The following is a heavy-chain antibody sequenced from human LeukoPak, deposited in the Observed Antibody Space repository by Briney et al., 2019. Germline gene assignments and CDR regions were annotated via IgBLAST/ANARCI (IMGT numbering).Heavy chain of an antibody. J-gene: IGHJ1*01. CDR1: GGAFSSYA. V-gene: IGHV1-69*13. Sequence: SVKVSCKASGGAFSSYAISWVRQAPGQGLEWMGGIIPIFGTANYAQKFQGRVTITADESTSTAYMELSSLRSEDTAVYYCARDPYYCSGGSCYVAEYFQHWGQGTLVTVSS. CDR2: IIPIFGTA. D-gene: IGHD2-15*01. CDR3: ARDPYYCSGGSCYVAEYFQH.